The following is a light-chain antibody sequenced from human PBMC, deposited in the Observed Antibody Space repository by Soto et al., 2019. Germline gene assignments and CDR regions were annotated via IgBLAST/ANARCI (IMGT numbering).Light chain of an antibody. Sequence: DIPMTQSPSTLSASVGDRVTITCRASQSISSWLAWYQQKPGKAPKLLIYKASSLESGVPSRFSGSGSGTEFTLTSSSLQPDDFATYYCQQYSNYWAFGRGTKVEIK. CDR3: QQYSNYWA. CDR2: KAS. CDR1: QSISSW. J-gene: IGKJ4*02. V-gene: IGKV1-5*03.